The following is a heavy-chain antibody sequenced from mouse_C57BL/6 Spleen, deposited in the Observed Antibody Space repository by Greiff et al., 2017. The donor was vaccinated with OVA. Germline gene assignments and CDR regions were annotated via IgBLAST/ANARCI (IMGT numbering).Heavy chain of an antibody. CDR3: TRGARDYAMDY. V-gene: IGHV1-15*01. J-gene: IGHJ4*01. CDR1: GYTFTDYE. Sequence: QVQLKESGAELVRPGASVTLSCKASGYTFTDYEMHWVKQTPVHGLEWIGAIDPETGGTAYNQKFKGKAILTADKSSSTAYMELRSLTSEDSAVYYCTRGARDYAMDYWGQGTSVTVSS. CDR2: IDPETGGT.